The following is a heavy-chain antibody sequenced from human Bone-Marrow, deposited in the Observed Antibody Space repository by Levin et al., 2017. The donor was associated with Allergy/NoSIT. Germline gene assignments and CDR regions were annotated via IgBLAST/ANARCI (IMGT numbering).Heavy chain of an antibody. CDR2: IYWDDEK. V-gene: IGHV2-5*02. J-gene: IGHJ4*02. D-gene: IGHD2-8*01. CDR3: AHRRQQVYDY. Sequence: SLTTSGVGVGWLRQPPGKALEWLAFIYWDDEKRYSPSLKNRLTITKDTSKNRVVLTLTNMDPVDTATYYCAHRRQQVYDYWGQGTLVTVSS. CDR1: SLTTSGVG.